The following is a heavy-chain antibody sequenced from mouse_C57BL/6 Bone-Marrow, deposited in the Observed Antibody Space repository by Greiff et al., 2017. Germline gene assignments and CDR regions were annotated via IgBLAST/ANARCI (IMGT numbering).Heavy chain of an antibody. Sequence: QFQLQQSGAELVRPGTSVKVSCKASGYAFTNYLIEWVKQRPGQGLAWIGVINPGSGGTNYNEKFKGKATLTADKSSSTAYMQLSSLTSEDSAVYFCARRGTYYSNYGFYYAMDYWGQGTSVTVSS. CDR2: INPGSGGT. D-gene: IGHD2-5*01. J-gene: IGHJ4*01. V-gene: IGHV1-54*01. CDR3: ARRGTYYSNYGFYYAMDY. CDR1: GYAFTNYL.